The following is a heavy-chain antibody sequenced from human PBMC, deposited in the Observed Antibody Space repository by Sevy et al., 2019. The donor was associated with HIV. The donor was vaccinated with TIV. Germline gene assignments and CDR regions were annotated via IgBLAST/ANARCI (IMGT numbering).Heavy chain of an antibody. CDR2: INHSGST. CDR1: GGSFSGYY. V-gene: IGHV4-34*01. Sequence: SETLSLTCAVYGGSFSGYYWSWIRQPPGKGLEWIGEINHSGSTNYNPSLKSRVTISVDTSKNQFSLNLSSVTAADTAVYYCARGYPDCSSTSCYTAWGKYNWFDPWGQGTLVTVSS. CDR3: ARGYPDCSSTSCYTAWGKYNWFDP. D-gene: IGHD2-2*02. J-gene: IGHJ5*02.